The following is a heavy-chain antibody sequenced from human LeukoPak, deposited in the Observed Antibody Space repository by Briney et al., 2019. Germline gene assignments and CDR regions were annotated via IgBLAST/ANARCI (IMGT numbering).Heavy chain of an antibody. CDR2: ISYDGNNT. Sequence: GGSLRLSCAASGFTFSSYAMHWVRQAPGKGLEWVAVISYDGNNTYYADSVKGRFTISRDNSKNTLYLQMNSLRAEDTAVYYCARDQYYYGSGTYYFDYWGQGTLVTVSS. D-gene: IGHD3-10*01. V-gene: IGHV3-30-3*01. CDR3: ARDQYYYGSGTYYFDY. CDR1: GFTFSSYA. J-gene: IGHJ4*02.